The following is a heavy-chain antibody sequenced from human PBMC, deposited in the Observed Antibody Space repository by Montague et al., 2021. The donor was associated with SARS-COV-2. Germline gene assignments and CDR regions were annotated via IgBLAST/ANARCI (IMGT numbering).Heavy chain of an antibody. J-gene: IGHJ6*02. CDR3: TRDRGIAAADNYYYGMDV. CDR1: GDSIRSYH. CDR2: ISDSGRT. V-gene: IGHV4-59*13. D-gene: IGHD6-13*01. Sequence: SETLSLTCTVSGDSIRSYHCAWIRQPPGKGLEWIGRISDSGRTIXNPSLKSRVTISVDTSKNQFFLNLRSMVAADTAIDYCTRDRGIAAADNYYYGMDVWGPGTTVTVSS.